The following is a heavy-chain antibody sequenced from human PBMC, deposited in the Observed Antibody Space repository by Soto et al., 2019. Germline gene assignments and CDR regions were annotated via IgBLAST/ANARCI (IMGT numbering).Heavy chain of an antibody. V-gene: IGHV3-53*04. CDR2: MYSGGST. D-gene: IGHD3-10*02. CDR1: GISVKSNY. Sequence: EVQLVESGGGLVQPGGTLRLSCVASGISVKSNYMNWDRQAPGKGLEWDSIMYSGGSTNYADSVKGRFTISRHKSMDTLYLQMNSLKMEHPATYYCARGVFGQPESWGQGTRVIVSS. J-gene: IGHJ4*02. CDR3: ARGVFGQPES.